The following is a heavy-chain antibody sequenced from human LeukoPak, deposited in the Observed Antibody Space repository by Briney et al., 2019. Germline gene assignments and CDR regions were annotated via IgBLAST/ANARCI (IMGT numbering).Heavy chain of an antibody. V-gene: IGHV4-30-4*01. J-gene: IGHJ5*02. CDR3: ARGGAILGFDP. D-gene: IGHD3-9*01. CDR2: IYYSGST. CDR1: GGSISSGDSY. Sequence: SQTLSLTCTVSGGSISSGDSYWSWLRQPPGKGLEWIGYIYYSGSTYYSPSPKSRVTISVDTSQNQFSLKLTSVTAADTAVYYCARGGAILGFDPWGQGTLVTVSS.